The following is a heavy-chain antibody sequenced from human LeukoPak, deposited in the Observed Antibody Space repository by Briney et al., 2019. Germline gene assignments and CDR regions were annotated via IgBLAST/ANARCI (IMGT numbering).Heavy chain of an antibody. V-gene: IGHV4-39*07. CDR2: IYYSGST. CDR3: ASLLGGDYEGYYFDY. CDR1: GGSISSSSYY. J-gene: IGHJ4*02. Sequence: SETLSLTCTVSGGSISSSSYYWGWIRQPPGKGLEWIGSIYYSGSTYYNPSLKSRVTISVDTSKNQFSLKLSSVTAADTAVYYCASLLGGDYEGYYFDYWGQGTLVTVSS. D-gene: IGHD4-17*01.